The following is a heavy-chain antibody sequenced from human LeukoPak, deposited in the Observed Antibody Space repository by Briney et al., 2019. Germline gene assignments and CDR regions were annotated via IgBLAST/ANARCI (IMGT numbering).Heavy chain of an antibody. J-gene: IGHJ4*02. Sequence: SETLSLTGTVSGGSIISGSYYWSWIRQPAGKGLEWIGRIYTSGSTSYNPSLKSRVTISVDTSKNQFSLKLSSVTAADTAVYYCARDLSYYDSSGFNDYWGQGTLVTVSS. CDR2: IYTSGST. D-gene: IGHD3-22*01. CDR3: ARDLSYYDSSGFNDY. V-gene: IGHV4-61*02. CDR1: GGSIISGSYY.